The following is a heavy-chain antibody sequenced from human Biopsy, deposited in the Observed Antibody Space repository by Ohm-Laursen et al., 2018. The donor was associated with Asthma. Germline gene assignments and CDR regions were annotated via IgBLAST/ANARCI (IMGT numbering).Heavy chain of an antibody. CDR1: GASITSSAYY. D-gene: IGHD2-2*01. V-gene: IGHV4-39*01. CDR3: ARHDHRWDTYADF. Sequence: SETLSLTCTVSGASITSSAYYWGWIRQPPGKGLEWIGSMYYGETTYYSPSLKSLVTISVDTSKNQFSLILCSVTAADTAVYYCARHDHRWDTYADFWGQGTLVTVSS. CDR2: MYYGETT. J-gene: IGHJ4*02.